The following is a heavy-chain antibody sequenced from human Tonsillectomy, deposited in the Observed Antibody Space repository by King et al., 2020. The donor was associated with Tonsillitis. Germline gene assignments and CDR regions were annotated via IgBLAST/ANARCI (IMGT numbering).Heavy chain of an antibody. Sequence: DVQLVESGGGLVQPGGSLRLSCAASGFTFDIYWMHWVRQAPGKGLVWVSRINSDGSTTSYADSVKGRFTISRDNAKNTLYLQMNSLRSEDTAVYYCAREGRGNSYYHYYYMDVWGKGTTVTVSS. CDR3: AREGRGNSYYHYYYMDV. CDR1: GFTFDIYW. V-gene: IGHV3-74*01. J-gene: IGHJ6*03. CDR2: INSDGSTT. D-gene: IGHD4-23*01.